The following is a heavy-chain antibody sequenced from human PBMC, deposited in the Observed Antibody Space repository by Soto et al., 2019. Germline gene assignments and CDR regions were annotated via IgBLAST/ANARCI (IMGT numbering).Heavy chain of an antibody. V-gene: IGHV4-30-4*01. Sequence: PSETLSLTCSVSGGSISSIDYFWSWIRQPPGKGLEWIGFIYHTGTTYYNPSLRSRVTISIDTSKSQFSMKLNSVTAADTAVYYGARVMAAMQNWLDPWGQGTLVTVSS. CDR2: IYHTGTT. D-gene: IGHD2-2*01. CDR3: ARVMAAMQNWLDP. J-gene: IGHJ5*02. CDR1: GGSISSIDYF.